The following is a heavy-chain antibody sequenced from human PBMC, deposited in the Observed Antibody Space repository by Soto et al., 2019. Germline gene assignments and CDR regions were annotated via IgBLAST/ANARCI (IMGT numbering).Heavy chain of an antibody. D-gene: IGHD3-16*02. V-gene: IGHV4-34*01. Sequence: SETLSLTCAVYGGSFSGYYWSWIRQPPGKGLEWIGEINHSGSTNYNPSLKSRGTISVDTSKNQFSLKLSSVTAADTAVYYCARGYEQTNYILGIYRFSSPRPPLDYWGQRTLDTGSA. CDR1: GGSFSGYY. CDR3: ARGYEQTNYILGIYRFSSPRPPLDY. CDR2: INHSGST. J-gene: IGHJ4*02.